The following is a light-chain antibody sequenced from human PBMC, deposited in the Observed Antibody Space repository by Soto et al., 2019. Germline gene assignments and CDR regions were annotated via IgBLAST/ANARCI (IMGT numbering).Light chain of an antibody. CDR2: GAS. V-gene: IGKV1-5*01. Sequence: DIQMTQSPSTLSASVGDRVTVTCRASQSISNWLAWYQQKTGKAPNLLIYGASSLESGVSSSFSGSGSGTEFTLTISSLQPDDVATYFCQHYKTYPYTFGQGTKLEIK. CDR1: QSISNW. CDR3: QHYKTYPYT. J-gene: IGKJ2*01.